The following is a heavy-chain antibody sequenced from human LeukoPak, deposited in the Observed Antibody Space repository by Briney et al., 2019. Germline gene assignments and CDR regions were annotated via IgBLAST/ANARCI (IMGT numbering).Heavy chain of an antibody. Sequence: SETLSLTCTVSGGSISSYYWSWIRQPPGKGLEWIGYIYYSGTTNYNPSLKSRVTISVDTSKNQFSLKLSSVTAADTAVYYCARGRLRYSSGWYDYWGQGTLVTVSS. V-gene: IGHV4-59*12. CDR3: ARGRLRYSSGWYDY. CDR2: IYYSGTT. J-gene: IGHJ4*02. D-gene: IGHD6-19*01. CDR1: GGSISSYY.